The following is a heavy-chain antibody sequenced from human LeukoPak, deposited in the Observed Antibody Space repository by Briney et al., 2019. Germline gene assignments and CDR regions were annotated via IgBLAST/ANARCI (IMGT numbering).Heavy chain of an antibody. J-gene: IGHJ4*02. CDR1: GFTFSSYG. CDR2: IRHDGSNK. V-gene: IGHV3-30*02. CDR3: AKDLRPSTMIVVVYFDY. Sequence: GGSLRLSCAASGFTFSSYGMHWVRQAPGKGLEWVAFIRHDGSNKYYADSVKGRFTISRDNSKNTLYLQMNSLRAEDTAVYYCAKDLRPSTMIVVVYFDYWGQGTLVTVSS. D-gene: IGHD3-22*01.